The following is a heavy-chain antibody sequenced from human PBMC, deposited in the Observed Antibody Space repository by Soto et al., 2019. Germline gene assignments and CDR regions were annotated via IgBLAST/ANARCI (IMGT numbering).Heavy chain of an antibody. CDR2: FDPEDGET. CDR1: GSTLTELS. J-gene: IGHJ6*02. CDR3: ATRATMGIYYYYGLDV. V-gene: IGHV1-24*01. Sequence: QVQLVQSGAEVNKPGASVKVSCKVSGSTLTELSIHWVRQAPGKGLEWMGGFDPEDGETNYAQNLQGRVTMTEDTSTDTAYMELSSLRSEDTAVYYCATRATMGIYYYYGLDVWAQGTTVTVSS. D-gene: IGHD5-12*01.